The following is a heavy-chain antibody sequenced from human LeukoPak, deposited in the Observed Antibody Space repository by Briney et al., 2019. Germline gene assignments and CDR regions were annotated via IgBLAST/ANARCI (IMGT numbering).Heavy chain of an antibody. J-gene: IGHJ4*02. CDR3: ARLPTVTPADY. CDR2: MNPNSGNT. D-gene: IGHD4-11*01. V-gene: IGHV1-8*01. Sequence: ASVRVSCKASGYTFTSYDINWVRQAPGQGLEWMGWMNPNSGNTGYAQKFQGRVTMTRNTSISTAYMELSSLRSEDTAVYYCARLPTVTPADYWGQGTLVTVSS. CDR1: GYTFTSYD.